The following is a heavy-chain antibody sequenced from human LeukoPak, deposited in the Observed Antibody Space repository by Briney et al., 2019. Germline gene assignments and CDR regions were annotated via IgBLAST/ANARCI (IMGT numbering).Heavy chain of an antibody. V-gene: IGHV4-38-2*02. CDR1: GGSISSYY. Sequence: SETLSLTCTVSGGSISSYYWGWIRQPPGKGLEWIGSIYHSGSTYYNPSLKSRVTISVDTSKNQFSLKLSSVTAADTAVYYCARDPAMVLFDYWGQGTLVTVSS. J-gene: IGHJ4*02. CDR2: IYHSGST. D-gene: IGHD5-18*01. CDR3: ARDPAMVLFDY.